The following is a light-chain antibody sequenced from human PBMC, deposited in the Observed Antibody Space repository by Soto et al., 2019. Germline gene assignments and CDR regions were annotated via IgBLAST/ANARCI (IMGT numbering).Light chain of an antibody. J-gene: IGLJ1*01. CDR1: SSDVGGYNY. CDR2: EVS. Sequence: QSALTQPPSASGSPGQSVTISCTGTSSDVGGYNYVSWYQQHPGKAPKLMIYEVSKRPSGVPDRFSGSKSGNTASLTVSGLQAEDEADYYCISYAGSNKVFGTGTKVTVL. V-gene: IGLV2-8*01. CDR3: ISYAGSNKV.